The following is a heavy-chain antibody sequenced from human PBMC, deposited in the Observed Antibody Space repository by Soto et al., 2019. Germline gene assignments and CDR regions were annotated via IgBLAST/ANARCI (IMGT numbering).Heavy chain of an antibody. D-gene: IGHD1-20*01. CDR1: EFIFSAYG. V-gene: IGHV3-30*18. CDR3: TKAITRFGFYSDS. J-gene: IGHJ4*02. Sequence: PGGSLRLSCAASEFIFSAYGMHWVRQAPGKGLEWVAIISHDGSNEEYADSVKGRFSISRDNSKNTLYLQMNSLRTEDTALYYCTKAITRFGFYSDSWGQGTLVTVSS. CDR2: ISHDGSNE.